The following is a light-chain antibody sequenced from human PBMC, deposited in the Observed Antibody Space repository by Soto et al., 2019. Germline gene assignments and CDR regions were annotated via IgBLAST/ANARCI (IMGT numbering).Light chain of an antibody. V-gene: IGKV3-15*01. Sequence: EIVMKQSPATLSVSPGERATLSCRASQSVSNNLAWYQQKPGQAPRLLIYGASTRATGIPARFSGSGSGTEFTLTISSLQSEDFAVYYCQHYGTFGQGTKVDIK. CDR2: GAS. CDR3: QHYGT. J-gene: IGKJ2*02. CDR1: QSVSNN.